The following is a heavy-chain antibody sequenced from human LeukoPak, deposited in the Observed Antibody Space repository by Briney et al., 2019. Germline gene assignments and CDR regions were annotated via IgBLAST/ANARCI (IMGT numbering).Heavy chain of an antibody. D-gene: IGHD3-10*01. V-gene: IGHV1-2*02. CDR2: INPNSGGT. Sequence: ASVKVSCKASGYTFTGYYMHWVRQTPGQGLEWMGWINPNSGGTNYAQKFQGRVTMTRDTSISTAYMELSRLRSDDTAVYYCARDLSLGWFGELFGYYFDYWGRGTLVTVSS. CDR1: GYTFTGYY. CDR3: ARDLSLGWFGELFGYYFDY. J-gene: IGHJ4*02.